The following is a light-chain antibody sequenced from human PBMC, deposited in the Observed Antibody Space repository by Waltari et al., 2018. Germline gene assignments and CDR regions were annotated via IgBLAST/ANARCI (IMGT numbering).Light chain of an antibody. V-gene: IGKV3-20*01. Sequence: ENVLTQSPGTLSLSPGVRATLTCRASESIGADYLAWYQKKPGLAPRLLIYGASTRATGVPDRFSVSGSGTDFTLTISRLEPEDFAVYYCQQYHSLPWTFGQGTKVDIK. CDR2: GAS. CDR3: QQYHSLPWT. CDR1: ESIGADY. J-gene: IGKJ1*01.